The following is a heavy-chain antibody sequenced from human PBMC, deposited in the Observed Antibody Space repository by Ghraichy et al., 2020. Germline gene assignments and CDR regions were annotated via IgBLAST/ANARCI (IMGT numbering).Heavy chain of an antibody. V-gene: IGHV1-69*13. J-gene: IGHJ6*02. Sequence: VKVSCKASGGTFSSYAISWVRQAPGQGLEWMGGIIPIFGTANYAQKFQGRVTITADESTNTAYMELSSLRSEDTAVYYCARDIAARSVDYGMDVWGQGTTVTVSS. CDR3: ARDIAARSVDYGMDV. D-gene: IGHD6-6*01. CDR1: GGTFSSYA. CDR2: IIPIFGTA.